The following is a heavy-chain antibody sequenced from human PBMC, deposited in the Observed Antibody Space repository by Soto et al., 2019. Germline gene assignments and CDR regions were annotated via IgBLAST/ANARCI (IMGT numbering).Heavy chain of an antibody. CDR2: INHSGST. J-gene: IGHJ3*02. D-gene: IGHD3-3*01. V-gene: IGHV4-34*01. CDR3: ARGDLFYDFWSGYYTSGRTNAFDI. CDR1: GGSFSGYY. Sequence: PSETLSLTCAVYGGSFSGYYWSWIRQPPGKGLEWIGEINHSGSTNYNPSLKSRVTISVDTSKNQFSLKMSSVTAADTAVYYCARGDLFYDFWSGYYTSGRTNAFDIWGQGTMVTVSS.